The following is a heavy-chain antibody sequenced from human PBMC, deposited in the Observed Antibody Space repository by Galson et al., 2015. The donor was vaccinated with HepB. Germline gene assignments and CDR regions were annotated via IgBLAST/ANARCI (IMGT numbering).Heavy chain of an antibody. Sequence: SVKVSCKASGYTFTSYGISWVRQAPGQGLERMGWISAYNGNTNYAQKLQGRVTMTTDTSTSTAYMELRSLRSDDTAVYYCARVDITMVRGEDYYYYYGMDVWGQGTTVTVSS. J-gene: IGHJ6*02. V-gene: IGHV1-18*04. CDR2: ISAYNGNT. CDR1: GYTFTSYG. CDR3: ARVDITMVRGEDYYYYYGMDV. D-gene: IGHD3-10*01.